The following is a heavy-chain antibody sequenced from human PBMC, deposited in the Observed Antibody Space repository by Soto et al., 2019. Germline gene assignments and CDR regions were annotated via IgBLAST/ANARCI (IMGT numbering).Heavy chain of an antibody. Sequence: QVQLVESGGGVVQPGRSLRLSCAASGFTFSSYGMHWVRQAPGKWLEWVAIISYDGINKYYANSVKGRFTISRDNSKNTLYLQMNSLRAEDTAVYYCATSMYNLNDGFFDYWGQGTLVTVSS. CDR1: GFTFSSYG. CDR2: ISYDGINK. CDR3: ATSMYNLNDGFFDY. J-gene: IGHJ4*02. D-gene: IGHD1-1*01. V-gene: IGHV3-30*03.